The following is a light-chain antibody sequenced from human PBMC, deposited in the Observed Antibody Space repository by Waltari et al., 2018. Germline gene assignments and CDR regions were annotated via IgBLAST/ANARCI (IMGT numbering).Light chain of an antibody. CDR2: GTS. V-gene: IGLV1-40*01. CDR3: QSYDTSLSVV. CDR1: GSNLGAGSD. Sequence: QSVLTQPPSVSRAPGQRVSIPCTGTGSNLGAGSDVHWYQQLPGKAPRLLIYGTSSRPPGVPDRFFGSQSGTSASLAITGLQAEDEADYYCQSYDTSLSVVFGGGTKLTVL. J-gene: IGLJ2*01.